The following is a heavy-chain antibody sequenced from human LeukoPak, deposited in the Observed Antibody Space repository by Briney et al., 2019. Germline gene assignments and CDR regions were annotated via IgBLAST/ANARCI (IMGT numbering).Heavy chain of an antibody. J-gene: IGHJ4*02. CDR1: GFILSTYVM. V-gene: IGHV4-4*02. D-gene: IGHD1-26*01. CDR2: IYHSGST. CDR3: ARVEVGAISGFAY. Sequence: GSLRLSCAASGFILSTYVMSWVRQAPGKGLEWIGEIYHSGSTNYNPSLKSRVTISVDKSKNQFSLKLSSVTAADTAVYYCARVEVGAISGFAYWGQGALVTVSS.